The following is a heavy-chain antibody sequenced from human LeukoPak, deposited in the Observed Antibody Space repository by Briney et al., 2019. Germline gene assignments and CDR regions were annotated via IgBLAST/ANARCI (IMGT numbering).Heavy chain of an antibody. CDR2: FYYSGST. Sequence: SETLSLTCIVSGGSISSTSYYWGWIRQPPGKGLEWIGSFYYSGSTYYNPSLKSRVTISVDSSKNQFSLKLNSVTAADTAVYYCARRRWQHSYNTFDIWGQGTMVTVSS. CDR3: ARRRWQHSYNTFDI. CDR1: GGSISSTSYY. V-gene: IGHV4-39*07. J-gene: IGHJ3*02. D-gene: IGHD5-24*01.